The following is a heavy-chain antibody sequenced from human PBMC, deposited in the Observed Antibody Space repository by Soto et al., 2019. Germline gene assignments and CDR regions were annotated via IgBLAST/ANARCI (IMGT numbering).Heavy chain of an antibody. V-gene: IGHV4-31*03. Sequence: SETLSLTCTVSGGSISSGGYYWSWIRQHPGKGLERIGYIYYSGSTYYNPSLKSRVTISVDTSKNQFSLKLSSVTAADTAVYYCARGGYDSSGYYYYFDYWGQGTLVTVSS. CDR3: ARGGYDSSGYYYYFDY. CDR1: GGSISSGGYY. J-gene: IGHJ4*02. CDR2: IYYSGST. D-gene: IGHD3-22*01.